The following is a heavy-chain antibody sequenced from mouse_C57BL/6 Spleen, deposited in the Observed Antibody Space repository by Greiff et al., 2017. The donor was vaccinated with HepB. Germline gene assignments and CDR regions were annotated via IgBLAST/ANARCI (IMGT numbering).Heavy chain of an antibody. V-gene: IGHV1-52*01. CDR2: IDPSDSET. CDR1: GYTFTSYG. D-gene: IGHD2-4*01. J-gene: IGHJ1*03. Sequence: VQLQQSGAELARPGASVKLSCKASGYTFTSYGISWVKQRPIQGLEWIGNIDPSDSETHYNQKFKDKATLTVDKSSSTAYMQISSLTSEDSAVYYCARWVYYDYDGYFDVWGTGTTVTVSS. CDR3: ARWVYYDYDGYFDV.